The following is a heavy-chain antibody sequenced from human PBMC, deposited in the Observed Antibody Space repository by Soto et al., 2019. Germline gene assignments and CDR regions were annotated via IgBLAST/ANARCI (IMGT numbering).Heavy chain of an antibody. Sequence: PGGSLRLSCAASGFTFSSYGMHWVRQAPGKGLEWVAVISYDGSNKYYADSVKGRFTISRDNSKNTLYLQMNSLRAEDTAVYYCASSTPGPNRIRNYYDYVWGSYRAPFDYWGQGTLVTVSS. D-gene: IGHD3-16*02. V-gene: IGHV3-30*03. J-gene: IGHJ4*02. CDR3: ASSTPGPNRIRNYYDYVWGSYRAPFDY. CDR2: ISYDGSNK. CDR1: GFTFSSYG.